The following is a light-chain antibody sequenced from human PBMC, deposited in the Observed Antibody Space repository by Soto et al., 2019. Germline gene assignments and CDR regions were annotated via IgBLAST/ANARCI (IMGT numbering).Light chain of an antibody. CDR1: SSDVGGYNY. Sequence: QSALTQPASVSGSPGQSITISCTGTSSDVGGYNYVSWYQQHPGKAPKLMIYDVSNRPSGVSNRFSGSKSGNTASLTISGLQAEDEADYYCSSYTGSSTPDVVFGGGTKLTVL. CDR3: SSYTGSSTPDVV. CDR2: DVS. V-gene: IGLV2-14*01. J-gene: IGLJ2*01.